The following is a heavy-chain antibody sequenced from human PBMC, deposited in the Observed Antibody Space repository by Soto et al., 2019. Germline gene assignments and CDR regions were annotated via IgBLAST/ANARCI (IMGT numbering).Heavy chain of an antibody. V-gene: IGHV2-5*02. CDR3: AHRDGNMVRGVISFDY. CDR2: IYWDDDK. D-gene: IGHD3-10*01. CDR1: GFSISTSGVG. J-gene: IGHJ4*02. Sequence: QITLKESGPTLVKPTQTLTVTCIFSGFSISTSGVGVGWIRQPPGKALEWLALIYWDDDKRYSPILKSRLTITKDTSKNQVVLTMTNMDPVDTATYYCAHRDGNMVRGVISFDYWGQGTLVTVSS.